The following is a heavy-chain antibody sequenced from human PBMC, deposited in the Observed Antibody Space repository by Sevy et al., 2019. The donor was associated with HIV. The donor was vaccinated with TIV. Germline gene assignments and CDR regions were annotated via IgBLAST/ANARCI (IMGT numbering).Heavy chain of an antibody. CDR1: GFTFTEFV. D-gene: IGHD3-22*01. Sequence: GGSLRLSGAASGFTFTEFVMSWVRQAPGKGLEWVSTINRGGGSTYYADSVKGRFAISRDNSQNTLDLQMNSLRAEDTAVYYCAKDVVGGYYDSSGYSDHWGQGTLVTVSS. CDR3: AKDVVGGYYDSSGYSDH. CDR2: INRGGGST. V-gene: IGHV3-23*01. J-gene: IGHJ4*02.